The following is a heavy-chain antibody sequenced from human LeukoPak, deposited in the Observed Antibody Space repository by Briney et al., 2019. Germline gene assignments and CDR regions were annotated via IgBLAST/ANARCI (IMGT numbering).Heavy chain of an antibody. J-gene: IGHJ6*03. Sequence: GGSLRLSCAASGFTVSSNYMSWVRQAPGKGLEWVSVIYSGGSTYYADSVKGRFTISRDDSKNSLYLQMNSLRAEDTAVYYCASVRWSTGYYYMDVWGKGTTVTVSS. D-gene: IGHD3-3*01. V-gene: IGHV3-53*01. CDR1: GFTVSSNY. CDR3: ASVRWSTGYYYMDV. CDR2: IYSGGST.